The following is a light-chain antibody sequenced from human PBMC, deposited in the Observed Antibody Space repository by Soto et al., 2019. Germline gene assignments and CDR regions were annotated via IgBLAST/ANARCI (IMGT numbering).Light chain of an antibody. Sequence: ELLLTQSPDTRSLSPREGVTVCCRASQSVSSSYLAWYQQKPGQAPRILMYDASTRATGISARFSGSGSGTEFTLTISSLQSEDFAVYYCQQYHNWPITFGQGTRLEI. J-gene: IGKJ5*01. CDR1: QSVSSSY. CDR3: QQYHNWPIT. CDR2: DAS. V-gene: IGKV3-15*01.